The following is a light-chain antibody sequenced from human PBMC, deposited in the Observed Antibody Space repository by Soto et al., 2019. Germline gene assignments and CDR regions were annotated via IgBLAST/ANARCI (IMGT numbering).Light chain of an antibody. CDR2: DVS. CDR1: SGDVGGYNY. CDR3: SSYTSSSPYV. V-gene: IGLV2-14*01. Sequence: LTQPASVSGSPGQSITISCTGTSGDVGGYNYVSWYQQHPGKAPKLMIYDVSNRPSGVSNRFSGSKSGNTASLTISGLQAEDEADYYCSSYTSSSPYVFGTGTKVTVL. J-gene: IGLJ1*01.